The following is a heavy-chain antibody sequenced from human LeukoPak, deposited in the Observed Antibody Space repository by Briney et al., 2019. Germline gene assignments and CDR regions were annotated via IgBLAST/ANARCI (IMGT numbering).Heavy chain of an antibody. CDR1: GFTFSDYY. CDR3: ARDLPVTRDVGYNPPYDY. J-gene: IGHJ4*02. Sequence: PGGSLRLSCAASGFTFSDYYMSWLRQAPGKGLEWVSYISSSGSTIYYADSVKGRFTISRDNAKNSLYLQMNSLRAEDTAVYYCARDLPVTRDVGYNPPYDYWGQGTLVTVSS. CDR2: ISSSGSTI. V-gene: IGHV3-11*04. D-gene: IGHD5-24*01.